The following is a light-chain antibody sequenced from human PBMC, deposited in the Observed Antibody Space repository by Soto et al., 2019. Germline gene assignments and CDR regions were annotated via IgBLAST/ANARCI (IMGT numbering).Light chain of an antibody. CDR2: SAS. CDR3: QKNDTSPWT. V-gene: IGKV3-20*01. CDR1: QSISSTY. J-gene: IGKJ1*01. Sequence: EIVLTQSPGTLSLSPGERVTLSCRASQSISSTYLSWYQQNPGQAPRLLIYSASTRATGIPDRFSGSGSGTDFTLTISRLEPEDFAVYYYQKNDTSPWTFGQGTKVEIK.